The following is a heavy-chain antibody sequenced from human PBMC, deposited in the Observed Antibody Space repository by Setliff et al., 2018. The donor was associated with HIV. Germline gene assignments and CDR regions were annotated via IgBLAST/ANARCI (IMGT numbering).Heavy chain of an antibody. CDR3: ARDRRGGYPLFDY. CDR2: ISSSSSTI. J-gene: IGHJ4*02. V-gene: IGHV3-48*01. Sequence: GGSLRLSCAASGFTFSSYSMNWVRQAPGKGLERVSYISSSSSTIYYADSVKGRFTISRDNAKNSLYLQMNSLRAEDTAVYYCARDRRGGYPLFDYWGQGTLVTVSS. D-gene: IGHD1-1*01. CDR1: GFTFSSYS.